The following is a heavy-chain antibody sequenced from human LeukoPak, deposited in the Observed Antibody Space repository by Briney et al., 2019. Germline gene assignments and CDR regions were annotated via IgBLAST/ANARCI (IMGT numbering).Heavy chain of an antibody. CDR1: GFTFSSYW. CDR3: VKRTGLYFDY. V-gene: IGHV3-74*01. J-gene: IGHJ4*02. D-gene: IGHD7-27*01. CDR2: INSDGSNT. Sequence: GGSLRLSCAASGFTFSSYWMHWVRQAPGKGLVWVSHINSDGSNTSYADSVKGRFTISRDYAKNTLYLQMNSLRAEDTAVYYCVKRTGLYFDYWGQGTLVTVSS.